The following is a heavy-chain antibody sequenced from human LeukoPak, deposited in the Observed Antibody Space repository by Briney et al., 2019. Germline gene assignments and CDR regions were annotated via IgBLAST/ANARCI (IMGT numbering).Heavy chain of an antibody. J-gene: IGHJ3*02. D-gene: IGHD4-17*01. Sequence: PGGSLRLSCAASGFTFSSYWMHWVRQAPGKGLVWVSRINSDGRSTKYADSVKGRFTISRDNAKNTLYLQMNSLRAEDTAVYYCVRDRAVSPFPPDAFDMWGQGTMVTVAS. V-gene: IGHV3-74*01. CDR2: INSDGRST. CDR1: GFTFSSYW. CDR3: VRDRAVSPFPPDAFDM.